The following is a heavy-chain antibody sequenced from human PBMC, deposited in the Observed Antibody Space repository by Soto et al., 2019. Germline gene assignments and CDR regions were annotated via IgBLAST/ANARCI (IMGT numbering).Heavy chain of an antibody. J-gene: IGHJ1*01. CDR1: GGSFSGYY. V-gene: IGHV4-34*01. Sequence: QVQLQQWGAGLLKPSETLSLTCAVYGGSFSGYYWSWIRQPPGKGLEWIGEINHSGSTNYNPSLKSRVTISVDTSKNQFSLKLSSVTAADTAVYYCARALNDFWSGYYKYFQHWGQGTLVTVSS. CDR3: ARALNDFWSGYYKYFQH. CDR2: INHSGST. D-gene: IGHD3-3*01.